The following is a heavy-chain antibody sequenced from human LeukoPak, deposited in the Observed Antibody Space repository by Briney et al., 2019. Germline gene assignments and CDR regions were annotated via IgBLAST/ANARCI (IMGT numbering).Heavy chain of an antibody. Sequence: GGALRLSCAASGFTFSDYYMSWIRQAPGKGLEGVANIKQDGSAKYYVDSVKGRFTISRDNAKNSLYLQMNSLGAEDTAVYYCARTIREQWLTIDYWGQGTLVTFSS. CDR2: IKQDGSAK. J-gene: IGHJ4*02. V-gene: IGHV3-7*04. CDR3: ARTIREQWLTIDY. D-gene: IGHD6-19*01. CDR1: GFTFSDYY.